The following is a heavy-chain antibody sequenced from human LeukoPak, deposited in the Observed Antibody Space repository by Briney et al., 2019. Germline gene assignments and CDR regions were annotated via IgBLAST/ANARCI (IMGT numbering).Heavy chain of an antibody. J-gene: IGHJ4*02. CDR1: GFTFSSYA. V-gene: IGHV3-23*01. D-gene: IGHD3-22*01. CDR3: AKYSSGYYYVSSEDYLDY. CDR2: ISGSGGST. Sequence: HTGGSLRLSCAASGFTFSSYAMSWVRQAPGKGLEWVSVISGSGGSTYYADSVKGRFTISRDNSKNTLYLQMNSLRAEDTAIYYCAKYSSGYYYVSSEDYLDYLAQGTMVT.